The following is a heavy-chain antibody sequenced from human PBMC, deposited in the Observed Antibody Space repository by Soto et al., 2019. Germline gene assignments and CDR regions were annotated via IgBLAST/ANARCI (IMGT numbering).Heavy chain of an antibody. CDR2: IYWDDDK. J-gene: IGHJ4*02. CDR1: GFSLSTSGVG. CDR3: AHRMTTARWVDY. V-gene: IGHV2-5*02. D-gene: IGHD4-17*01. Sequence: QITLKESGPTLVKPTQTLTLTCTFSGFSLSTSGVGVGWIRQSPGKALEWLALIYWDDDKRYSPSLKSRLTITKDTSKNQVVLTMTNMDPVDTGTHYCAHRMTTARWVDYWGQGTLVTVSS.